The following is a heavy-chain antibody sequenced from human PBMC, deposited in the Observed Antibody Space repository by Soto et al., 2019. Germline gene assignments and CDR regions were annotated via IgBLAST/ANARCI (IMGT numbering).Heavy chain of an antibody. CDR1: GYSFISYW. D-gene: IGHD2-15*01. V-gene: IGHV5-51*01. Sequence: PGESLKISCKGSGYSFISYWIAWVRQVPGKGLEWMGIIYPGDSDTRYSPSFQGHITMSADKSISTAYLQWSSLEASDTAIYYYARAARPTSYYYYGMDVWGQGTTVTVSS. J-gene: IGHJ6*02. CDR3: ARAARPTSYYYYGMDV. CDR2: IYPGDSDT.